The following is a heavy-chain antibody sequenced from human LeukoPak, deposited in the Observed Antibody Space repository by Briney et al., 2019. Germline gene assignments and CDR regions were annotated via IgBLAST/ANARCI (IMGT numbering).Heavy chain of an antibody. D-gene: IGHD2-21*02. CDR3: ARSLLAYCGGDCYHYY. V-gene: IGHV1-2*02. CDR1: GYTFTGYY. CDR2: INPNSGGT. J-gene: IGHJ4*02. Sequence: VASVKVSCKASGYTFTGYYMHWVRQAPGQGLEWMGWINPNSGGTNYAQKFQGRVTMTRDTSISTAYMELSRLRSDDTAVYYCARSLLAYCGGDCYHYYWGQGTLVTVSS.